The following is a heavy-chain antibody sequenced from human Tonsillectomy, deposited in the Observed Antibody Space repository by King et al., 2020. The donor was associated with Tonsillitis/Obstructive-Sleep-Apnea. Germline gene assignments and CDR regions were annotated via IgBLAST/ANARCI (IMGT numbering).Heavy chain of an antibody. CDR1: GFTFTNAW. J-gene: IGHJ4*02. CDR2: IKSKTDGGTT. CDR3: TVPSSGSSAKVDY. Sequence: VQLVESGGGLVKPGGSLRLSCAASGFTFTNAWMSWGRQAPGKGLEWVGRIKSKTDGGTTDYAAPVKGRFTIPRDDSKNTLYLQMNSLKVEDTAVYYCTVPSSGSSAKVDYWGQGTLVTVSS. D-gene: IGHD6-6*01. V-gene: IGHV3-15*01.